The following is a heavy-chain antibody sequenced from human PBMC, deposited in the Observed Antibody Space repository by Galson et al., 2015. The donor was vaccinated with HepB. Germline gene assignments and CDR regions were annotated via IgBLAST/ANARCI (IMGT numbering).Heavy chain of an antibody. J-gene: IGHJ6*02. Sequence: SLRLSCAASGFTFSSYAMSWVRQAPGKGLEWVSAISGSGGSTYYADSVKGRFTISRDNSKNTLYLQMNSLRAEDTAVYYCCYGSGSYTYYYGMDVWGQGTTVTVSS. V-gene: IGHV3-23*01. CDR2: ISGSGGST. CDR3: CYGSGSYTYYYGMDV. CDR1: GFTFSSYA. D-gene: IGHD3-10*01.